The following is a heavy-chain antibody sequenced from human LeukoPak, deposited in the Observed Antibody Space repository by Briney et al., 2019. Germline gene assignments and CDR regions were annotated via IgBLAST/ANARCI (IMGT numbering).Heavy chain of an antibody. CDR1: GFTFSSYW. J-gene: IGHJ4*02. CDR3: AKGRDYGDY. CDR2: INQDGREK. Sequence: PGGSLTLSCAVAGFTFSSYWMTWVRQVPGKGLQWVANINQDGREKYYIDSMKGRLNISRDNTENSVFLQLTSLRPEDTGIYFCAKGRDYGDYWGQGTLVAVSS. V-gene: IGHV3-7*01.